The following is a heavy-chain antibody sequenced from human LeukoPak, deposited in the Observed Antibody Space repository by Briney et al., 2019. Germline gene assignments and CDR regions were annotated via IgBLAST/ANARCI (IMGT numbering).Heavy chain of an antibody. D-gene: IGHD3-10*01. Sequence: GASVKVSCKASGYTFTSYGISWVRQAPGQGLEWMGWISAYNGNTNYAQKLQGRVTMTTDTSTSTAYMELRSLGSDDTAVYYCARDTGLSTMVRGVIIIGDYWGQGTLVTVSS. CDR2: ISAYNGNT. V-gene: IGHV1-18*01. J-gene: IGHJ4*02. CDR3: ARDTGLSTMVRGVIIIGDY. CDR1: GYTFTSYG.